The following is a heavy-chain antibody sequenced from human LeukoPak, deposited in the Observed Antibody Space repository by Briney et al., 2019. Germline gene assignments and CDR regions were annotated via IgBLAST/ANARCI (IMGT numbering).Heavy chain of an antibody. CDR2: ISSSGSTI. CDR3: ARGRELYYYDSSGLH. D-gene: IGHD3-22*01. CDR1: GFTFSDYY. Sequence: GGSLRLSCAASGFTFSDYYMSWIRQAPGKGLEWVSYISSSGSTIYYADSVKGRFTISRDNAKNSLYLQMNSLRAEDTAVYYCARGRELYYYDSSGLHWGQGTLVTVSS. V-gene: IGHV3-11*04. J-gene: IGHJ4*02.